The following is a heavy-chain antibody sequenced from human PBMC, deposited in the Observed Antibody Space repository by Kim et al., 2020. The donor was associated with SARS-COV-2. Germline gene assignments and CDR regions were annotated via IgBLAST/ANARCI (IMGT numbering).Heavy chain of an antibody. CDR1: GYTFTSYD. J-gene: IGHJ4*02. V-gene: IGHV1-8*01. CDR2: MNPNSGNT. CDR3: ARAVWFRELLPRYYFDY. D-gene: IGHD3-10*01. Sequence: ASVKVSCKASGYTFTSYDINWVRQATGQGLEWMGWMNPNSGNTGYAQKFRGRVTMTRNTSISTAYMELSSLRSEDTAVYYCARAVWFRELLPRYYFDYWGQGTLVTVSS.